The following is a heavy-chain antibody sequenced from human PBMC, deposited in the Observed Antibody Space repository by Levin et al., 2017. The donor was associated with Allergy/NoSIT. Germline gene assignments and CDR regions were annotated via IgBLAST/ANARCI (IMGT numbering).Heavy chain of an antibody. J-gene: IGHJ4*02. CDR3: ARGESGSYHDGLVY. Sequence: SETLSLTCAVSGGSISSSNWWSWVRQPPGKGLEWIGEIYHSGSTNYNPSLKSRVTISVDKSKNQFSLKLSSVTAADTAVYYCARGESGSYHDGLVYWGQGTLVTVSS. D-gene: IGHD1-26*01. CDR2: IYHSGST. CDR1: GGSISSSNW. V-gene: IGHV4-4*02.